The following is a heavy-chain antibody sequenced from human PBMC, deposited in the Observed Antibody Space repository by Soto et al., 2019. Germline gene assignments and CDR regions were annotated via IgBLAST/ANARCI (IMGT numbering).Heavy chain of an antibody. CDR2: INADGSDT. J-gene: IGHJ4*02. V-gene: IGHV3-43*02. Sequence: EVQLVESGGGVVQPGGSLRLSCAASGFTFEDYALHWVRQSSGKGPEWVSLINADGSDTYYADSVKGRFTITRDNRKDSLYLKMNSLRPEDSAIYYCAKARFYFDSSPYDSWGQGTLVTVTS. CDR1: GFTFEDYA. D-gene: IGHD3-22*01. CDR3: AKARFYFDSSPYDS.